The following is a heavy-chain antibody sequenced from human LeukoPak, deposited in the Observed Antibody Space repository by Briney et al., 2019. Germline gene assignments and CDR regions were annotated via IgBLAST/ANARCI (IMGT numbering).Heavy chain of an antibody. V-gene: IGHV3-33*01. J-gene: IGHJ4*02. CDR2: IWSDGSNK. CDR1: GFIFSSYG. Sequence: GGSLRLSCAASGFIFSSYGMHWVRQAPGKGLEWVAVIWSDGSNKYYGDSVKGRFTISRDNSKNTAYLQMNSLGAEDTAVYYCARGPPYGDYDYWGRGTLVTVSS. D-gene: IGHD4-17*01. CDR3: ARGPPYGDYDY.